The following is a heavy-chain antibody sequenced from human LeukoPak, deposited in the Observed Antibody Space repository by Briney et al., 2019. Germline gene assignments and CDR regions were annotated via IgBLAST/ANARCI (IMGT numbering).Heavy chain of an antibody. V-gene: IGHV3-30*02. D-gene: IGHD6-13*01. CDR1: GFTFSSYG. J-gene: IGHJ3*02. Sequence: PGGSLRLSCAASGFTFSSYGMHWVRQAPGKGLEWVAVIWYGGSNKYYADSVKGRFTISRDNSKNTLYLQMNSLRAEDTAVYYCAKGIAALDIWGQGTMVTVSS. CDR2: IWYGGSNK. CDR3: AKGIAALDI.